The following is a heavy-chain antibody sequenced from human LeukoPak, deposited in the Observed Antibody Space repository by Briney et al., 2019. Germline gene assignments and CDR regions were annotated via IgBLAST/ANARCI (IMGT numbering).Heavy chain of an antibody. V-gene: IGHV4-39*07. CDR3: ARDGDDILTGYYGY. J-gene: IGHJ4*02. Sequence: SETLSLTCTVSGGSISSSSYYWGWIRQPPGKGLEWIGSIYYSGSTYYNPPLKSRVTISVDTSKNQFSLKLSSVTAADTAVYYCARDGDDILTGYYGYWGQGTLVTVSS. D-gene: IGHD3-9*01. CDR1: GGSISSSSYY. CDR2: IYYSGST.